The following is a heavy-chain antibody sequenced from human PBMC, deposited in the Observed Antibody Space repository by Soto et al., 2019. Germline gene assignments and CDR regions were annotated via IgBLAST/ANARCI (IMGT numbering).Heavy chain of an antibody. CDR3: ARGGHYLTTGPGAGAIGHY. V-gene: IGHV1-46*03. D-gene: IGHD1-1*01. J-gene: IGHJ4*02. CDR2: VNPNGGTT. CDR1: GYTFTNYY. Sequence: QLQLVQSGAEVKKPGASVKISCKASGYTFTNYYMQWVRQAPGQGLEWMGIVNPNGGTTTYAQKFQGRVTLTTDTSTSTAFLELSSLRSDDTAVYFCARGGHYLTTGPGAGAIGHYWGQGTLVTVSS.